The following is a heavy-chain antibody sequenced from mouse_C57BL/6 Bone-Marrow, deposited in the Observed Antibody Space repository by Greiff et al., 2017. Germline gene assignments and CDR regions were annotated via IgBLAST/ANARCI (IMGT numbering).Heavy chain of an antibody. CDR2: INPSSGYT. V-gene: IGHV1-4*01. Sequence: QVQLQQSGAELARPGASVQMSCKASGYTFTSYTLHWVKQRPGQGLEWIGYINPSSGYTKYNQKFKDKATLTADKSSSTAYMQLSSLTSEDSAVYFCARFTLSSYAMDYWGQGTSVTVSS. CDR1: GYTFTSYT. CDR3: ARFTLSSYAMDY. D-gene: IGHD1-1*02. J-gene: IGHJ4*01.